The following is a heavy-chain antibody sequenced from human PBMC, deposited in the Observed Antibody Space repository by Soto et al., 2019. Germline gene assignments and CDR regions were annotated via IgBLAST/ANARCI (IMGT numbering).Heavy chain of an antibody. CDR3: ARAPLTFSGRDYSP. CDR2: IYYSGST. Sequence: PSETLSLTCTVSGGSISSYYWSWIRQPPGKGLEWIGYIYYSGSTNYNPSLKSRVTISVDTSKNQFSLKLSSVTAADTAVYYCARAPLTFSGRDYSPWGQGTLVTVSS. J-gene: IGHJ5*02. D-gene: IGHD1-26*01. CDR1: GGSISSYY. V-gene: IGHV4-59*01.